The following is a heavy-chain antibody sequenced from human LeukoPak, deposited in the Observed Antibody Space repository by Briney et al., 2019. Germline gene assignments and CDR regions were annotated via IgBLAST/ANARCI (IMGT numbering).Heavy chain of an antibody. CDR2: ISGNGGRT. J-gene: IGHJ6*02. CDR3: ATNFAYNYDYGLDV. D-gene: IGHD1-14*01. Sequence: GGSLRPSCAASGFTVSSNYMSWVRQAPGKGLEWVSFISGNGGRTYYADSVKGRLTISRDNSKTTLYLQMNSMRAEDTAVYYCATNFAYNYDYGLDVWGQGTTVTVSS. CDR1: GFTVSSNY. V-gene: IGHV3-53*01.